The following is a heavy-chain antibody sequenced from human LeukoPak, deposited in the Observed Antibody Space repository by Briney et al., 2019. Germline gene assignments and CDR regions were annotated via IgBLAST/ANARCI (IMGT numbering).Heavy chain of an antibody. CDR3: AREGLSGSTYFYDY. CDR2: IWYDGSNK. V-gene: IGHV3-33*01. CDR1: GFTFSSHG. D-gene: IGHD1-26*01. Sequence: GGSLRLSCAASGFTFSSHGMYWVRQAPGKGLEWVAVIWYDGSNKYYADSVKGRFTISRDNSKNTLYLQMNSLRAEDTAVYHCAREGLSGSTYFYDYWGQGTLVTVSS. J-gene: IGHJ4*02.